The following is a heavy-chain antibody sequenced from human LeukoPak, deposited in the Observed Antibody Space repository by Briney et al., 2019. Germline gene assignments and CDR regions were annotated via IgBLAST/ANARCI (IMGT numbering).Heavy chain of an antibody. J-gene: IGHJ6*02. Sequence: PGGSLPLSCAASGFTFSSYWMSWVRQAPGKGLEGVANIKQDGSEKYYVDSVKGRFTISRDNAKNSLYLQMNSLRAEDTAVYYCARDRGETYCGGDCYARDYYYGMDVWGQGTTVTVSS. CDR1: GFTFSSYW. D-gene: IGHD2-21*02. CDR3: ARDRGETYCGGDCYARDYYYGMDV. CDR2: IKQDGSEK. V-gene: IGHV3-7*01.